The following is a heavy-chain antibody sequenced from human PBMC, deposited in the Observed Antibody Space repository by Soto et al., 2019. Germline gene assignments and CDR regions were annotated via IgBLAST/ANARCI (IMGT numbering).Heavy chain of an antibody. V-gene: IGHV2-26*01. J-gene: IGHJ4*02. CDR3: ERMRGFLYSSSFLDY. CDR2: IFSNDEK. CDR1: GFSLSNARMG. D-gene: IGHD6-6*01. Sequence: ESGPTLVNPSETLTLTCTVSGFSLSNARMGVSWIRQPPGKALEWLAHIFSNDEKSYSTSLKSRLTISKDTSKSQVVLTMTNMDPVDTATYYCERMRGFLYSSSFLDYWGQGTLVTVSS.